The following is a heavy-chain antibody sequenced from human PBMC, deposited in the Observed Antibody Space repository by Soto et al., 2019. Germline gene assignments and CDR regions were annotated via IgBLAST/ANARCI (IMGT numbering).Heavy chain of an antibody. CDR3: AKDFYFDWLLYDYFDY. V-gene: IGHV3-23*01. CDR1: GFTFSSYA. CDR2: ISGSGGST. J-gene: IGHJ4*02. Sequence: GGSLRLSCAASGFTFSSYAMSWVRQAPGKGLEWVSAISGSGGSTYYADSVKGRFTISRDNSKNTLYLQMNSLRAEDTAVYYCAKDFYFDWLLYDYFDYWGQGTLVTVSS. D-gene: IGHD3-9*01.